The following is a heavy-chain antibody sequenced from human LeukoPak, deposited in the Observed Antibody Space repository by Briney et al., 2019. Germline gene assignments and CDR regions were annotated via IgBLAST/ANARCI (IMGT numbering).Heavy chain of an antibody. J-gene: IGHJ3*02. V-gene: IGHV4-59*01. CDR2: IYYSGST. CDR1: GGSISSYY. Sequence: SETLSLTCTVSGGSISSYYWSWIRQPPGKGLEWIGYIYYSGSTRYNPSLESRVTMSVDTSKNRFSLKLTSVTAADTAFYFCARAPDSRTYGAFDIWGQGTTVTVSS. CDR3: ARAPDSRTYGAFDI. D-gene: IGHD3-22*01.